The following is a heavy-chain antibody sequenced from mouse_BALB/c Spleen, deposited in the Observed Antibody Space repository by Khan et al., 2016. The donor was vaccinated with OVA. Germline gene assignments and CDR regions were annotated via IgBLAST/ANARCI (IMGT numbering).Heavy chain of an antibody. J-gene: IGHJ3*01. CDR2: IIYTGYT. Sequence: EVQLQESGPSLVKPSQTLSLTCSVTGDSITTGYWNWIRKFPGNKLEYMGYIIYTGYTYYNPTPKSRISITRHTSNNQHYLQLNSVTDEDTATYYCARSTYRYAFVYWGQGTLVTVSA. D-gene: IGHD2-14*01. CDR1: GDSITTGY. CDR3: ARSTYRYAFVY. V-gene: IGHV3-8*02.